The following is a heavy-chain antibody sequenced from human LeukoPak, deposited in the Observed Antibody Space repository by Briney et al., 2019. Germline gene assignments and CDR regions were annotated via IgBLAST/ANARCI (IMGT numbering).Heavy chain of an antibody. J-gene: IGHJ4*02. D-gene: IGHD1-26*01. CDR2: ISGTSGNT. Sequence: GGSLRLSCAASGFTFSIYAMSWVRQAPGKGLEWVSSISGTSGNTYYADSVKGRFAISRDNSKDTLYLQMNSLRAEDTAIYYCAKNKEGAGPYYFDYWGQGTLVPVSS. CDR3: AKNKEGAGPYYFDY. CDR1: GFTFSIYA. V-gene: IGHV3-23*01.